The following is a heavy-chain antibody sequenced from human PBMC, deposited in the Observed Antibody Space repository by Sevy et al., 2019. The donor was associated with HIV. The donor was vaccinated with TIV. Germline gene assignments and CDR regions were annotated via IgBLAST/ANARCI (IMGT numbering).Heavy chain of an antibody. Sequence: GGSLRLSCAASGFTFSSYGMHWVRQAPGKGLEWVAVIWYDGSNKYYADSVKGRFTISRDNSKNTLYLQMNSLRAEDTAVYYCARNPEPYYDFWSGPEYYFDYWGQGTLVTVSS. CDR1: GFTFSSYG. D-gene: IGHD3-3*01. CDR2: IWYDGSNK. CDR3: ARNPEPYYDFWSGPEYYFDY. J-gene: IGHJ4*02. V-gene: IGHV3-33*01.